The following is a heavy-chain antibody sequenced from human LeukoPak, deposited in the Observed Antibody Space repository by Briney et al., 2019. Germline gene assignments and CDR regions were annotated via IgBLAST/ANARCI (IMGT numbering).Heavy chain of an antibody. V-gene: IGHV4-34*01. D-gene: IGHD4-17*01. J-gene: IGHJ6*02. CDR3: ASEHGDRYYYYYGMDV. Sequence: SETLSLTCAVYGGSFSGYYWSWIRQPPGKGLEWIGEINHSGSTNYNPSLKSRVTISVDTSKNQFSLKLSSVTAADTAVYYCASEHGDRYYYYYGMDVWGQGTTVTVSS. CDR1: GGSFSGYY. CDR2: INHSGST.